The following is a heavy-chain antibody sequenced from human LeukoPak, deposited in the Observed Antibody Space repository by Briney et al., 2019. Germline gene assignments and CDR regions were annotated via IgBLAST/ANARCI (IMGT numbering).Heavy chain of an antibody. D-gene: IGHD3-10*01. Sequence: GGSLRLSCAASGFTFRNCAMSWVRQAQGKGLEWVSGISGTGYNTYYADSVKGRFTISRDNSKNTLYLQMNSLGAEDTAVYYCAKHVSGSLFYFDYWGQRTLVTVSS. J-gene: IGHJ4*02. CDR3: AKHVSGSLFYFDY. CDR2: ISGTGYNT. V-gene: IGHV3-23*01. CDR1: GFTFRNCA.